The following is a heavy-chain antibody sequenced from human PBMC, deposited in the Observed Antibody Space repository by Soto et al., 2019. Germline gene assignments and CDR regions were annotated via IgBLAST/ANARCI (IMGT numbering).Heavy chain of an antibody. Sequence: SQTLSRTCAISGDSVSSNSAAWNCIRQSPSRGLEWLGRTYYRSKWYNDYAVSVKSRITINPDTSKNQFSLQLNSVTPEDTAVYYCARDRGVFCNSAAGTGIYVCCQRNTLPVSS. CDR1: GDSVSSNSAA. D-gene: IGHD3-10*01. CDR2: TYYRSKWYN. J-gene: IGHJ6*02. CDR3: ARDRGVFCNSAAGTGIYV. V-gene: IGHV6-1*01.